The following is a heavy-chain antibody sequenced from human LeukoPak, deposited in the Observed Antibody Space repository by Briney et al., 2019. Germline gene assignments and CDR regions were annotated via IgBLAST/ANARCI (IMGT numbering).Heavy chain of an antibody. CDR2: IYHSGST. V-gene: IGHV4-4*02. CDR1: GGSISSSNW. CDR3: ARRCDSSGYYYFDY. Sequence: PSETLSLTCAVSGGSISSSNWWSWVRQPPGKGLEWIGEIYHSGSTNFNPSLKSRVTISVDTSKNQFSLKLSSVTAADTAVYYCARRCDSSGYYYFDYWGQGTLVTVSS. J-gene: IGHJ4*02. D-gene: IGHD3-22*01.